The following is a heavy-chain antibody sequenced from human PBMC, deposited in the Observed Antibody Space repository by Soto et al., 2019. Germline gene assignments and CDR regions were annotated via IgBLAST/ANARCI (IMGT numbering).Heavy chain of an antibody. Sequence: EVQLVESGGGLVQPGGSLSLSCAASGFTFSSYEMNWVRQAPGKGLEWVSYISSSGSTIYYADSVKGRFTISRDNAKNSLYLQLNSLRAEDTAVYYCASSGEYSFDYWGQGTLVTVSS. J-gene: IGHJ4*02. CDR3: ASSGEYSFDY. CDR1: GFTFSSYE. D-gene: IGHD3-10*01. CDR2: ISSSGSTI. V-gene: IGHV3-48*03.